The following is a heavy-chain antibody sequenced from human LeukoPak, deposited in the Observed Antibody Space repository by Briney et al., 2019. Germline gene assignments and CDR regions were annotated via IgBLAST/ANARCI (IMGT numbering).Heavy chain of an antibody. CDR1: GGSISSGGYY. Sequence: SETLSLTCTVSGGSISSGGYYWSWIRQHPGKGLEWIGYIYYSGSTYYNPSLKSRVTISVDTSKNQFSLKLSSVTAADTAVYYCARGSMIVVVRSDNNWFDPWGQGTLVTVSS. D-gene: IGHD3-22*01. CDR2: IYYSGST. J-gene: IGHJ5*02. V-gene: IGHV4-31*03. CDR3: ARGSMIVVVRSDNNWFDP.